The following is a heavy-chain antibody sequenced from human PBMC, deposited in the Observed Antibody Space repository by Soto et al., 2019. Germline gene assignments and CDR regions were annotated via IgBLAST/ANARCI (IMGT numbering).Heavy chain of an antibody. CDR3: ARVFSYGTFFDY. D-gene: IGHD5-18*01. Sequence: SETLSLTCTVSGGSIISGGYYWICMRQHPGKGLEWIGYIYYSGSTYYNPSLKSRVTISVDTSKNQFSLKLSSVTAADTAVYYCARVFSYGTFFDYWGQGTLVTVSS. J-gene: IGHJ4*02. CDR2: IYYSGST. CDR1: GGSIISGGYY. V-gene: IGHV4-31*03.